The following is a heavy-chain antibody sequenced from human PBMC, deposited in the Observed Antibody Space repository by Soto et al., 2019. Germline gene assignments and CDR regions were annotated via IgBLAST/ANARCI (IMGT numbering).Heavy chain of an antibody. CDR2: INHSGST. Sequence: KASETLSLTCAVYGGSFSGYYWSWIRQPPGKGLEWIGEINHSGSTNYNPSLKSRVTISVDTSKNQFSLKLSSVTAADTAVYYCARPQRWNWGVSNYGMDVWGQGTTVTVSS. CDR3: ARPQRWNWGVSNYGMDV. D-gene: IGHD7-27*01. CDR1: GGSFSGYY. V-gene: IGHV4-34*01. J-gene: IGHJ6*02.